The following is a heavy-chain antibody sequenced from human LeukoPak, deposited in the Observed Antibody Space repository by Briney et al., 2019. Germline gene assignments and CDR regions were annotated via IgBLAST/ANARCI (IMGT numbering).Heavy chain of an antibody. J-gene: IGHJ5*02. V-gene: IGHV4-39*01. Sequence: SETLSLTCTVSGGSISSSSYYWGWIRQPPGKGLEWIGSIYYSGSTYYNPSLKSRVTISVDTSKNQFSLKLSSVTDADTAVYYCARAPCSSTSCYTRKINWFDPWGQGTLVTVSS. CDR2: IYYSGST. D-gene: IGHD2-2*01. CDR1: GGSISSSSYY. CDR3: ARAPCSSTSCYTRKINWFDP.